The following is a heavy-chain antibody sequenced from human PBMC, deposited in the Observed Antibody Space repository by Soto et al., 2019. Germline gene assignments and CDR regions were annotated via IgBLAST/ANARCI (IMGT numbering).Heavy chain of an antibody. Sequence: GGSLRLSCAASGFTFSSYAMNWVRQAPGKGLEWVSGISGSGINTYYSDSVKGRFTISRDNSKNTLYLQMNSLRAADAALYYCAKDMMVTAIHPFDPWGQGTLVTVSS. D-gene: IGHD2-21*02. CDR3: AKDMMVTAIHPFDP. CDR2: ISGSGINT. V-gene: IGHV3-23*01. J-gene: IGHJ5*02. CDR1: GFTFSSYA.